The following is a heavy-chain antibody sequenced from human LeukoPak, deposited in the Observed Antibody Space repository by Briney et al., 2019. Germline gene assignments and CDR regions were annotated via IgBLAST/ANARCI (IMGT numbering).Heavy chain of an antibody. J-gene: IGHJ5*02. D-gene: IGHD1-1*01. Sequence: PSETLSLTCTVSGASMSNCHWSWIQQPPGRGLEYIGYVYNSGSTFYNPSLKSRVTISADTSRKQFSLKLTSVTATDMAVYYCARGTGGYRFDPWGQGILVTVSS. CDR1: GASMSNCH. V-gene: IGHV4-59*01. CDR3: ARGTGGYRFDP. CDR2: VYNSGST.